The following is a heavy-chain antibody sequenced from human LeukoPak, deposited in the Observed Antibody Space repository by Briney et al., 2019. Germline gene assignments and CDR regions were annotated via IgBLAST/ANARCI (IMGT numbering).Heavy chain of an antibody. V-gene: IGHV3-7*01. CDR3: AREEWWFDS. Sequence: GGSLRLSCAASGFTFGSYWMSWVRQAPGKGLEWVANISPDGSEKYYVDSVKGRFTISRDNAKNSLYLQMNSLRAEDTAVYYCAREEWWFDSWGQGTLVTVSS. D-gene: IGHD2-8*01. CDR2: ISPDGSEK. CDR1: GFTFGSYW. J-gene: IGHJ5*01.